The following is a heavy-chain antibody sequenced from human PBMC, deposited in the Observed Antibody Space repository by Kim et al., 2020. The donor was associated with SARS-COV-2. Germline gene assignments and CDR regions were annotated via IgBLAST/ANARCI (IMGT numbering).Heavy chain of an antibody. D-gene: IGHD6-13*01. Sequence: GSTYYNRSLKSRVTISVDTSKNQFSLKLSSVTAADTAVYYCARGLIAAAYWGQGTLVTVSS. CDR3: ARGLIAAAY. J-gene: IGHJ4*02. CDR2: GST. V-gene: IGHV4-30-2*05.